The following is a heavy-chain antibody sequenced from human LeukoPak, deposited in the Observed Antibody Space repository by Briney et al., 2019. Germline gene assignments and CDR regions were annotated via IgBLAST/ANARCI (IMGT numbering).Heavy chain of an antibody. Sequence: QPGGSQTLSCAASGFTFSNYWMRWAPQAPGKGLEWVAHINQDVREEHYMRSVKARLIISRDNAKHSLSLQMDSLRAEDTAVHYCVRDGGGSGYDLLDYWGQGTLVTVSS. CDR1: GFTFSNYW. CDR2: INQDVREE. D-gene: IGHD5-12*01. J-gene: IGHJ4*02. V-gene: IGHV3-7*01. CDR3: VRDGGGSGYDLLDY.